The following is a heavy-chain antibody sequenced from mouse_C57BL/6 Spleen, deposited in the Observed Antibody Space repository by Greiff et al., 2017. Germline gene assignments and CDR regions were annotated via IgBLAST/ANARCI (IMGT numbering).Heavy chain of an antibody. V-gene: IGHV1-82*01. Sequence: QVQLQQSGPELVKPGASVKISCKASGYAFSSSWMNWVKQRPGKGLEWIGRIYPGDGDTNYNGTFKGKATLTADKSSSTAYMQLSSLTSEDSAVYFCAIYGSSSAWFAYWGQGTLVTVSA. D-gene: IGHD1-1*01. J-gene: IGHJ3*01. CDR1: GYAFSSSW. CDR3: AIYGSSSAWFAY. CDR2: IYPGDGDT.